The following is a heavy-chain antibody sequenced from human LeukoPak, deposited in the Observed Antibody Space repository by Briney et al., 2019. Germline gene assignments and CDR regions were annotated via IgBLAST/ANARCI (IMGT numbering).Heavy chain of an antibody. D-gene: IGHD3-10*01. V-gene: IGHV3-30*03. Sequence: GGSLRLSYAVSGFTFRNYGIHWVRQAPGKGLEWVAVISYDGSNKYYADSVKGRFTISRDNSKNTLYLQMNNLRAEDTAVYYCSRLSAMLRGPEAFYYFEYWGQGILVTVSS. CDR2: ISYDGSNK. CDR1: GFTFRNYG. J-gene: IGHJ4*02. CDR3: SRLSAMLRGPEAFYYFEY.